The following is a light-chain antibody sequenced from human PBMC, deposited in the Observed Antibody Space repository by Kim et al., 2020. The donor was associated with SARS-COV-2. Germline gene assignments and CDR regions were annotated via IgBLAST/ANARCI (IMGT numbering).Light chain of an antibody. V-gene: IGKV2-30*01. CDR1: QSLVYSEGNTY. Sequence: ASISCRSSQSLVYSEGNTYLNWFQQRPGHSPRRLIYKVSNRDSGVPDRFSGSGSGTDFTLKISRVEAEDVGVYYCMQGTHWPPITFGQGTRLEIK. J-gene: IGKJ5*01. CDR2: KVS. CDR3: MQGTHWPPIT.